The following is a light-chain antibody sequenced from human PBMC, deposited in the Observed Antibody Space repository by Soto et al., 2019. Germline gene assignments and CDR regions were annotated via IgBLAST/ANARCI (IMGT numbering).Light chain of an antibody. CDR3: QQHNSYPVT. CDR1: QVISSY. J-gene: IGKJ4*01. Sequence: DIPLTQSPSFLSASVGDRVTITCRASQVISSYLAWYQQKPGKAPKLLIYAASTLQSEVPSRFSGSGSGTEFTLTISSLQPEDFATYYCQQHNSYPVTFGGGTKVEIK. CDR2: AAS. V-gene: IGKV1-9*01.